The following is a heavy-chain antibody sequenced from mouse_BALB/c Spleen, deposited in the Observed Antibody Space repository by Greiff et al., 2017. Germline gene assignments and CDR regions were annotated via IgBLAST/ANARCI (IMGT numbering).Heavy chain of an antibody. CDR1: GFTFSSYA. J-gene: IGHJ2*01. CDR3: ARGQDGSPFDY. Sequence: EVQRVESGGGLVKPGGSLKLSCAASGFTFSSYAMSWVRQTPEKRLEWVASISSGGSTYYPDSVKGRFTISRDNARNILYLQMSSLRSEDTAMYYCARGQDGSPFDYWGQGTTLTVSS. V-gene: IGHV5-6-5*01. CDR2: ISSGGST. D-gene: IGHD1-1*01.